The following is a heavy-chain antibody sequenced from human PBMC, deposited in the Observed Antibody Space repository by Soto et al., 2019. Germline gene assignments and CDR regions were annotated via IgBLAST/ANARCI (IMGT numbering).Heavy chain of an antibody. D-gene: IGHD3-10*01. Sequence: GGSLRLSCAASGFTFSNYAMTWVRQLPGKGLEWVSTFSGNSYSTYYADSVKGRFTISRDNSKNTLYLHMNSLRAEDTAVYYCAKYYYGSGSYSLAHWGQGTLVTVSS. J-gene: IGHJ4*02. V-gene: IGHV3-23*01. CDR2: FSGNSYST. CDR3: AKYYYGSGSYSLAH. CDR1: GFTFSNYA.